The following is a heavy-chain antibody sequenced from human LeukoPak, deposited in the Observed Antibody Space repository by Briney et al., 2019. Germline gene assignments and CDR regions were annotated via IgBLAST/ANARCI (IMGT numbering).Heavy chain of an antibody. CDR2: ISGSGGGT. J-gene: IGHJ5*02. V-gene: IGHV3-23*01. Sequence: GGSLRLSCAVSGITLSNYGMSWVRQAPGKGLEWVAGISGSGGGTNYADSVKGRFTISRDNSKNTLYLQMNSLRAEDTAVYYCARVVLWDDFWSGYLNPWGQGTLVTVSS. CDR3: ARVVLWDDFWSGYLNP. D-gene: IGHD3-3*01. CDR1: GITLSNYG.